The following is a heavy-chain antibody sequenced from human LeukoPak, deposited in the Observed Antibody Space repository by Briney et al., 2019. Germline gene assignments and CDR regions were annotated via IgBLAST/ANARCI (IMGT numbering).Heavy chain of an antibody. V-gene: IGHV4-30-4*07. Sequence: SETLSLTCAVSGVAISRGGYAWNWIRQPPGKGLEWIAYIYHGGTTYYNPSLKSRATISVDTSKNQFSLKLSSVTAADTAVYYCVRGRYSSGWFKDKNWFDPWGQGIPVTVSS. D-gene: IGHD6-19*01. CDR2: IYHGGTT. J-gene: IGHJ5*02. CDR1: GVAISRGGYA. CDR3: VRGRYSSGWFKDKNWFDP.